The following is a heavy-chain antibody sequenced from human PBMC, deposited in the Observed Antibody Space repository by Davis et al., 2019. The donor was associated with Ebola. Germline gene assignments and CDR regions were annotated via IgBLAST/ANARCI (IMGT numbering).Heavy chain of an antibody. CDR2: IYPNDYDA. CDR3: VRHYNWFDP. V-gene: IGHV5-51*01. CDR1: GYTFTRYW. Sequence: GESLKISCKASGYTFTRYWIGWVRQLPGKDLEWVAIIYPNDYDARYSPSFQGQVTISVDTSINAAYLQWNSLKASDTAMYYCVRHYNWFDPWGQGTLVTVSS. J-gene: IGHJ5*02.